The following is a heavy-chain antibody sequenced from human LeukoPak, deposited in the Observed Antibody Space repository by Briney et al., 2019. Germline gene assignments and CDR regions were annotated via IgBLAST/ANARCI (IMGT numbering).Heavy chain of an antibody. Sequence: GASVKVSCKASGYTFTGYYMHWVRQAPGQGLEWMGWINPNSGGTNYAQKFQGRVTMTRDTSISTAYMELSRLRSDDTAVYYCDREGIDSSSWYTGFDYWGQGTLVTVSS. D-gene: IGHD6-13*01. V-gene: IGHV1-2*02. CDR2: INPNSGGT. CDR3: DREGIDSSSWYTGFDY. J-gene: IGHJ4*02. CDR1: GYTFTGYY.